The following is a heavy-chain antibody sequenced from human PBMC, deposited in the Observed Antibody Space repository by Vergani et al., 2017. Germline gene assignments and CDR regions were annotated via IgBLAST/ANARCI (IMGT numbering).Heavy chain of an antibody. Sequence: QVQLVESGGGVVQPGRSLRLSCAASGFTFSSYGMHWVRQAPGKGLEWVAVISYDGSNKYYADSVKGRFTISRDNSKNTLYLQMNSLRAEDTAVYYCAKTLVDTAPDYYYSYRDGCGKGTTVTVSS. CDR3: AKTLVDTAPDYYYSYRDG. D-gene: IGHD5-18*01. J-gene: IGHJ6*03. V-gene: IGHV3-30*18. CDR2: ISYDGSNK. CDR1: GFTFSSYG.